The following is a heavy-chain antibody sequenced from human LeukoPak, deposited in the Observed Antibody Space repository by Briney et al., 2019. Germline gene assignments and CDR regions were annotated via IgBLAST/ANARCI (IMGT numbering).Heavy chain of an antibody. CDR1: GFTFSSYG. V-gene: IGHV3-30*18. D-gene: IGHD3-22*01. Sequence: GGSLRLSCAASGFTFSSYGMHWVRQAPGKGLEWVAVISYDGSNKYYADSVKGRFTISRDNSKNTLYLQMNSLRAEDTAVYYCAKDMFSFSQDSCGYFPFDYWGQGTLVTVSS. J-gene: IGHJ4*02. CDR2: ISYDGSNK. CDR3: AKDMFSFSQDSCGYFPFDY.